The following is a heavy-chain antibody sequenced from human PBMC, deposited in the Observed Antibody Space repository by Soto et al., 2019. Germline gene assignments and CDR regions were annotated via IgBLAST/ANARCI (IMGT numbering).Heavy chain of an antibody. D-gene: IGHD6-13*01. CDR3: ARGGGSWYGYYYYGMDV. CDR2: IYYSGST. Sequence: NPSETLSLTCTVSGGSISSYYWSWIRQPPGTGLEWIGYIYYSGSTNYNASLKSRGTISVDTCKNQFSLKLSSVTAADTAVYYCARGGGSWYGYYYYGMDVWGQGTTVTVSS. CDR1: GGSISSYY. J-gene: IGHJ6*02. V-gene: IGHV4-59*01.